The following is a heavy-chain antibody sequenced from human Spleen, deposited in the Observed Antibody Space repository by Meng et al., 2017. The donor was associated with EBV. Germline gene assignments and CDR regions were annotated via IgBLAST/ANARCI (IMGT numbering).Heavy chain of an antibody. CDR1: GGPFRSDA. J-gene: IGHJ4*02. V-gene: IGHV1-69*01. CDR2: IIPIFGTT. Sequence: QVQLLQSGSEVKKPXSSLNVSCRTSGGPFRSDAVSWVRQAPGQGLEWMGGIIPIFGTTNYAQKFQGRVTITADESTSTAYMELSSLRSEDTAVYYCALEGAYQRGYSSSWYDYYFDYWGQGTLVTVSS. D-gene: IGHD6-13*01. CDR3: ALEGAYQRGYSSSWYDYYFDY.